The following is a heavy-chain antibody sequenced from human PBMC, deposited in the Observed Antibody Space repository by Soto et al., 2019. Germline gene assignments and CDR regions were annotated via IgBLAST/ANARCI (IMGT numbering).Heavy chain of an antibody. Sequence: PSETLSLTCTVSGGSISSYYWSWIRQPPGKGLEWIGYIYYSGSTNYNPSLKSRVTISVDTSKNQFSLKLSSVTAADTAVYYCARVNIYDYIWGSYPFDDRGQGTLVTVSS. D-gene: IGHD3-16*01. V-gene: IGHV4-59*01. CDR3: ARVNIYDYIWGSYPFDD. J-gene: IGHJ4*02. CDR2: IYYSGST. CDR1: GGSISSYY.